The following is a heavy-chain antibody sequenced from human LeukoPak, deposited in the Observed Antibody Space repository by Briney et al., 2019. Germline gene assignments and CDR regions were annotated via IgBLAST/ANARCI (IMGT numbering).Heavy chain of an antibody. CDR2: IKQDGSEK. V-gene: IGHV3-7*01. J-gene: IGHJ4*01. D-gene: IGHD1-26*01. CDR3: ARNSGTNP. CDR1: GFTFSSYW. Sequence: GGSLRLSCGASGFTFSSYWMSWVRQAPGKGLEWVANIKQDGSEKYYADSVKGRFTISRDNAKNSLYLQMNSLRAEDTAVYYCARNSGTNPWGQGTLVTVSS.